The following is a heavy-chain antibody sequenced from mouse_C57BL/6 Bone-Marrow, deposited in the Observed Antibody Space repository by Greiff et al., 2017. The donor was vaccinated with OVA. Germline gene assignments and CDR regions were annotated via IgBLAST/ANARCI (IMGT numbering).Heavy chain of an antibody. Sequence: EVQLQQSGPVLVKPGASVKMSCKASGYTFTAYYMHWVKQSHGKSLEWIGVINPYNGGTSYNQKFKGKATLTVDKSSSTAYMKLNSLTSEDSAVYDCARGEYGSLFAYWGQGTLVTVSA. CDR1: GYTFTAYY. CDR2: INPYNGGT. CDR3: ARGEYGSLFAY. V-gene: IGHV1-19*01. D-gene: IGHD2-2*01. J-gene: IGHJ3*01.